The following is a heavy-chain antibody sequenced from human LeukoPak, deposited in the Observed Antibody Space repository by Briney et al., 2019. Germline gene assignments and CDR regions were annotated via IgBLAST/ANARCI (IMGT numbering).Heavy chain of an antibody. CDR1: GGSFSGYY. J-gene: IGHJ3*02. Sequence: SETLSLTCAVYGGSFSGYYWSWIRQPPGKGLEWIGEINHSGSTNYNPSLKSRVTISVDTSKNQFSLKLSFVTAADTAVYYCARAYYYDSSGYYSRAFDIWGQGTMVTVSS. CDR2: INHSGST. D-gene: IGHD3-22*01. V-gene: IGHV4-34*01. CDR3: ARAYYYDSSGYYSRAFDI.